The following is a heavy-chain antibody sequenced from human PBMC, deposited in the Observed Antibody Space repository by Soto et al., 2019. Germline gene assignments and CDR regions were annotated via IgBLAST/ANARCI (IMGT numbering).Heavy chain of an antibody. CDR3: AKGGHLSPFDY. V-gene: IGHV3-23*01. D-gene: IGHD3-3*02. CDR2: ISGGGAST. J-gene: IGHJ4*02. CDR1: GLTFGSYA. Sequence: EVQLLESGGGLVQPGGSLRLSCTASGLTFGSYAMTWVRQAPGKGLEWVSTISGGGASTFYADSVRGRFTISRDNSMNTLFLHTNSLGAEDTATYYCAKGGHLSPFDYWGLGTLVTVSS.